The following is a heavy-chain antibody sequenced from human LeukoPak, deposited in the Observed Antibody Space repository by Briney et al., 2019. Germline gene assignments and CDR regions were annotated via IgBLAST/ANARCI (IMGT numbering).Heavy chain of an antibody. CDR2: IYYSGST. V-gene: IGHV4-31*03. D-gene: IGHD6-6*01. CDR1: VGSISSGSNY. Sequence: SQSLSLTCTVAVGSISSGSNYWSWIRQHPGKGLDWIGYIYYSGSTYYNPSLKSRVTISVDTSKNQFSLKLSSVTAADTAVYYCARGGYSSSSRPFNWSNYYYYGMDVWGQGTTVTVSS. CDR3: ARGGYSSSSRPFNWSNYYYYGMDV. J-gene: IGHJ6*02.